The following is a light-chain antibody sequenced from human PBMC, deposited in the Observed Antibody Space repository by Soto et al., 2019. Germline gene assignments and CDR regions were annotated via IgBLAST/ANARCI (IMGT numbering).Light chain of an antibody. J-gene: IGLJ3*02. V-gene: IGLV4-60*02. CDR1: SGHSSYI. CDR2: LEGSGSY. CDR3: ENWDSNTNWV. Sequence: QSVLTQSSSASASLGSSVKLTCTLSSGHSSYIIAWHQQQPGKAPRYLMKLEGSGSYNKGSGVPDRFSGSSSGADRYLTISNLKFEDEADYYCENWDSNTNWVFGGGTKLTVL.